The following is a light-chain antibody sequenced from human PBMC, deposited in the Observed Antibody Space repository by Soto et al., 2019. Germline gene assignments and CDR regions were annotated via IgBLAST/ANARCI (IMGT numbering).Light chain of an antibody. V-gene: IGLV2-14*01. CDR3: SSYTRSSTYV. CDR1: SSDVGGYSY. J-gene: IGLJ1*01. CDR2: DVS. Sequence: QSALTQPASVSGSPGQSITISCTGTSSDVGGYSYVSWFQQHPGKAPKLMVYDVSNRPSGVSNRFSGATSSNTAYLSISGLQGEDEGDYYCSSYTRSSTYVFGTGTKVTVL.